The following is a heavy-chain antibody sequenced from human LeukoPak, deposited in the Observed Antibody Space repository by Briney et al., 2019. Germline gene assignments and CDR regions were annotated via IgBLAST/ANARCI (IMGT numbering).Heavy chain of an antibody. CDR3: ARANDYGDPLPRYMDV. CDR2: SFHVGSP. Sequence: SETLSLTCSVSHYSIRSVYYWGWVRQSPGIGLEWIGTSFHVGSPYINPSLKSRVTISVDTSKNQFSLKVNSVTAADTAVYYCARANDYGDPLPRYMDVWGKGTTVTASS. CDR1: HYSIRSVYY. D-gene: IGHD4-17*01. J-gene: IGHJ6*03. V-gene: IGHV4-38-2*02.